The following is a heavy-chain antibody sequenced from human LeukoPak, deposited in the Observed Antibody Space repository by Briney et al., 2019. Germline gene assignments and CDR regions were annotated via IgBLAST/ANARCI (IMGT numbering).Heavy chain of an antibody. Sequence: GGSLRLSCAASGFTFSSYWMHWVRQGPGKGLVWVSRIYSDGSSITYADSVKGRFTISRDNAKNALYLQMNSLRADDTAVYYCARGITADYWGQGTLVTVSS. J-gene: IGHJ4*02. V-gene: IGHV3-74*01. D-gene: IGHD3-3*01. CDR3: ARGITADY. CDR2: IYSDGSSI. CDR1: GFTFSSYW.